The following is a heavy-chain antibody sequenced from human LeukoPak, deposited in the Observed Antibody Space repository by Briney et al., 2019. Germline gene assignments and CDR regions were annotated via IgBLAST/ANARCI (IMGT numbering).Heavy chain of an antibody. J-gene: IGHJ4*02. V-gene: IGHV4-39*01. CDR3: ARPYYDILTGWIPFDY. CDR1: GGSISSSSYY. CDR2: IYYSGST. D-gene: IGHD3-9*01. Sequence: SETLSLTCTVSGGSISSSSYYWGWIRQPPGKGLEWLGSIYYSGSTYYNPSLKSRVTISVDTSKNQFSLKLSSVTAADTAVYYCARPYYDILTGWIPFDYWGQGTLVTVSS.